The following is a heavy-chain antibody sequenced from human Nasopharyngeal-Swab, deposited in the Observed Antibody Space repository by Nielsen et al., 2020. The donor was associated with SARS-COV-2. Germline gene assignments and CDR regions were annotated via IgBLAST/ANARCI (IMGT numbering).Heavy chain of an antibody. V-gene: IGHV1-2*04. Sequence: ASVKVSCKASGYTFTGYYMHWVRQAPGQGLEWMGWINPNSGGTNYAQKFQGWVTMTRDTSISTAYMELSRLRSDDTAVYYCAGVRYYYDSHGAFDIWGQGTMVTVSS. CDR2: INPNSGGT. CDR1: GYTFTGYY. CDR3: AGVRYYYDSHGAFDI. D-gene: IGHD3-22*01. J-gene: IGHJ3*02.